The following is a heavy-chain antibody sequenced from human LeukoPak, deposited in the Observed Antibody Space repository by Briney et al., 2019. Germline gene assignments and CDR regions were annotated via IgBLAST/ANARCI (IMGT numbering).Heavy chain of an antibody. D-gene: IGHD3-16*01. CDR3: ARDQAYGGEDLFDP. J-gene: IGHJ5*02. CDR1: GYSISSSNW. Sequence: PSDTLSLTCAVSGYSISSSNWWGWIRQPPGKGLEWIGYIYYSGSTYYNPSLKSRVTMSVDTSKNQFSLKLSSVTAADTAVYYCARDQAYGGEDLFDPWGQGTLVTVSS. CDR2: IYYSGST. V-gene: IGHV4-28*03.